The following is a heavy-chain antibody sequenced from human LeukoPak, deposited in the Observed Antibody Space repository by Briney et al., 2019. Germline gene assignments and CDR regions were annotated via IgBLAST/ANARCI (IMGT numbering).Heavy chain of an antibody. CDR2: ISYDGSNK. Sequence: GGSLRLSCAASGFTFSSYGMHWVRQAPGKGLEWVAVISYDGSNKYYADSVKGRFSISRDNSKNTLYLQMNSLRAEDTAVYYCAKEGVHDYGDYFDYWGQGTLVTVSS. D-gene: IGHD4-17*01. J-gene: IGHJ4*02. V-gene: IGHV3-30*18. CDR1: GFTFSSYG. CDR3: AKEGVHDYGDYFDY.